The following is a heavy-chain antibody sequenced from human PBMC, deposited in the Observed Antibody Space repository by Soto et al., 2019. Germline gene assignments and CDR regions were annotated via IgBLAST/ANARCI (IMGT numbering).Heavy chain of an antibody. CDR1: RYSFTTKW. CDR3: ARQEVTMVRGVISDGGMDV. V-gene: IGHV5-51*01. J-gene: IGHJ6*02. Sequence: GEAVKLSCDVSRYSFTTKWGGWVRQMPGKGLEWMGIIYPGDSDTRYSPSFQGQVTISADKSISTAYLQWSSLKASYTAMYYCARQEVTMVRGVISDGGMDVWGQGTTVTVSS. CDR2: IYPGDSDT. D-gene: IGHD3-10*01.